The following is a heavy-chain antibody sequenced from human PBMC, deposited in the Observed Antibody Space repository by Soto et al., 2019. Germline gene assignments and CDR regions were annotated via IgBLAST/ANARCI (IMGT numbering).Heavy chain of an antibody. D-gene: IGHD2-2*01. V-gene: IGHV4-34*01. J-gene: IGHJ5*02. CDR3: ASSCSSTSCFNWFDP. CDR1: GGSFSGYY. Sequence: SETLSLTCAVYGGSFSGYYWSWIRQPPGKGLEWIGEINHSGSTNYNPSLKSRVTISVDTSKNQFSLKLSSVTAADTAVYYCASSCSSTSCFNWFDPWGQGTLVT. CDR2: INHSGST.